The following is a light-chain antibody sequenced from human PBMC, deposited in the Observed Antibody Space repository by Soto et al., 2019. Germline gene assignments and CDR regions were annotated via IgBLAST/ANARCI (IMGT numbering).Light chain of an antibody. V-gene: IGKV3-11*01. CDR3: QQRSNWPLT. CDR1: QSVSSC. J-gene: IGKJ4*01. Sequence: EIVLTQSPATLSLSPGERATLSCRASQSVSSCLAWYQQKPGQAPRLLIYDASNRATGIPARFSGSGSGTDFTLTISSLEPEDFAVYYCQQRSNWPLTFGGGTKVDI. CDR2: DAS.